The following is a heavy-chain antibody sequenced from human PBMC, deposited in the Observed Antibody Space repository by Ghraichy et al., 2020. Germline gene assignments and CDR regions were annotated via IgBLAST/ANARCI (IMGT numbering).Heavy chain of an antibody. CDR3: AGQVGVRGSSYYSQYYYCGMDV. CDR1: GYSFTSYW. Sequence: GGSLRLSCKGSGYSFTSYWIGWVRQMPGKGLEWMGIIYPGDSDTRYSPAFQGLATISADKSITPAYLQWSILKASDTAMYYCAGQVGVRGSSYYSQYYYCGMDVWGPGTTVTGSS. J-gene: IGHJ6*02. CDR2: IYPGDSDT. D-gene: IGHD2-15*01. V-gene: IGHV5-51*01.